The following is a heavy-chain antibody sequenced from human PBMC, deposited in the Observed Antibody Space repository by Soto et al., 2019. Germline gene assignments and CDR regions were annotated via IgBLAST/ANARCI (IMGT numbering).Heavy chain of an antibody. Sequence: SETLSLTCAVYGGSFSGYYWSWIRQPPGKGLEWIGEINHSGSTNYNPSLKSRVTISVETSKNQFSLKLSSVTAADTAVYYCNGCSSTSRHYYMDVWGKGTTVTVSS. CDR2: INHSGST. V-gene: IGHV4-34*01. CDR1: GGSFSGYY. J-gene: IGHJ6*03. CDR3: NGCSSTSRHYYMDV. D-gene: IGHD2-2*01.